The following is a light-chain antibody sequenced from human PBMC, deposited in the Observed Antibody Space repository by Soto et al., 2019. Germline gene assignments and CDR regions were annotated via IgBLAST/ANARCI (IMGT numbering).Light chain of an antibody. CDR2: DVS. J-gene: IGLJ1*01. CDR1: SSDVGGYNY. V-gene: IGLV2-14*01. Sequence: QSALTQPASVSGSPGQSITISCTGTSSDVGGYNYVSWYQQHPGKAPKLMIYDVSNRPSGVSNRFSGYKAGNTASLTISGLQAEDEADYYCNSWTSSSTYVFGTGTKLTVL. CDR3: NSWTSSSTYV.